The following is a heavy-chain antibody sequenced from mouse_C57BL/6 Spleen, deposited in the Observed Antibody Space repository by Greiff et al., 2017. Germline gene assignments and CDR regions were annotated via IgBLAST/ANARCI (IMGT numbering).Heavy chain of an antibody. V-gene: IGHV1-15*01. CDR3: TGNGTDY. CDR1: GYTFTDYE. D-gene: IGHD2-1*01. Sequence: VQLQQSGAELVRPGASVTLSCKASGYTFTDYEMHWVKQTPVHGLEWIGAIDPETGGTAYNQKFKGKAILTADKSSSTAYMELPSLTSEDSAVYYCTGNGTDYWGQGTTLTVSS. CDR2: IDPETGGT. J-gene: IGHJ2*01.